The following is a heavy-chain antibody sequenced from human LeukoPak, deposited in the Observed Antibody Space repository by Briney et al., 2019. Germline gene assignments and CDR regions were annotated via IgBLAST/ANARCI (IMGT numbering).Heavy chain of an antibody. Sequence: SETLPLTCTVSGDSISPYFWSWIRQPPGKGLEWIGYIYYSGNTNYNPSLKSRVTISVDTSKNQFSLNLRSVTAADTAVYYCARTSGGSDYLGVFDYWGQGTVVTVSS. CDR2: IYYSGNT. CDR3: ARTSGGSDYLGVFDY. CDR1: GDSISPYF. V-gene: IGHV4-59*12. D-gene: IGHD2-21*01. J-gene: IGHJ4*02.